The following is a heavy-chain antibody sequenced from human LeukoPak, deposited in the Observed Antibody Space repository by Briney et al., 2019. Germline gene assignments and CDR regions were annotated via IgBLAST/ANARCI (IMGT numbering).Heavy chain of an antibody. CDR3: ARGAFGVVIYFDY. CDR1: GYTFTGYY. CDR2: INPNSGGT. Sequence: GASVKVSCKASGYTFTGYYTHWVRQAPGQGLEWMGWINPNSGGTNYAQKFQGRVTMTRDTSISTAYMELSRLRSDDTAVYYCARGAFGVVIYFDYWGQGTLVTVSS. D-gene: IGHD3-3*01. J-gene: IGHJ4*02. V-gene: IGHV1-2*02.